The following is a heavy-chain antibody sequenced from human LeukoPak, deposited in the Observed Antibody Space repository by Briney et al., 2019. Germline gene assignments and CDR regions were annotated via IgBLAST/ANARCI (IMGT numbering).Heavy chain of an antibody. Sequence: GGSLRLSCAAAGFTFTTYGMHWVRQAPGKGLEWVAVISYDGSNTYYADSVKGRFTISRDNSKNTLYLQMNSLRAEDTAVYHCAKDGSTVTPHADYWGQGTLVTVSS. D-gene: IGHD4-17*01. CDR1: GFTFTTYG. CDR3: AKDGSTVTPHADY. V-gene: IGHV3-30*18. CDR2: ISYDGSNT. J-gene: IGHJ4*02.